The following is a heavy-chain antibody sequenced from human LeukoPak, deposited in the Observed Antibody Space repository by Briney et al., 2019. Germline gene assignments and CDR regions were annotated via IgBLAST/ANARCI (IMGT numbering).Heavy chain of an antibody. D-gene: IGHD2-2*01. V-gene: IGHV4-38-2*01. Sequence: GWIRPXPGEXXXGIGTICDGGKTYYNPSLKRRVTISRDTYKNKLYVKKKTVSAADTAVYYCAKFGSTSGRGFDPWGQGTLVTVSS. CDR3: AKFGSTSGRGFDP. CDR2: ICDGGKT. J-gene: IGHJ5*02.